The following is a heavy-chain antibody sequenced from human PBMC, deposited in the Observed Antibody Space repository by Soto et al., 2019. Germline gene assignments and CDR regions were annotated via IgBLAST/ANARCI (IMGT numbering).Heavy chain of an antibody. D-gene: IGHD3-3*01. CDR2: IIPIFGTA. Sequence: ASVKVSCKASGGTFSSYAISWVRQAPGQGLEWMGGIIPIFGTANYAQKFQGRVTITADESTSTAYMELSSLRSEDTAVYYCARDRYDFWSGYGNYFDYWGQGTLVTVSS. J-gene: IGHJ4*02. CDR3: ARDRYDFWSGYGNYFDY. CDR1: GGTFSSYA. V-gene: IGHV1-69*13.